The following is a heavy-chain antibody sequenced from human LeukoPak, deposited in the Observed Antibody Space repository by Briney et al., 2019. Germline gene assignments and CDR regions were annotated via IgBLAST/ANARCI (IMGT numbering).Heavy chain of an antibody. J-gene: IGHJ4*02. Sequence: GGSLRLSCSASGFTFSRYAMHWVRQAPGKGLEYASGINDNGGRTHYGDSVKGRFSISRDNSKNTLHLQMSTLRAEDTALYYCVKDVGGSYAFDYWGQGILATVAS. CDR3: VKDVGGSYAFDY. CDR1: GFTFSRYA. D-gene: IGHD1-26*01. V-gene: IGHV3-64D*09. CDR2: INDNGGRT.